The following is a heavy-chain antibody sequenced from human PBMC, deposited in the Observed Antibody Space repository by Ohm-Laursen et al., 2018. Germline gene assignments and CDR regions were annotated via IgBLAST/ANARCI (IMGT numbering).Heavy chain of an antibody. CDR3: ARQDYDSSGYPFDY. Sequence: SLRLSCAASGFTFSSYGMHWVRQAPGKGMEWVAVILYDGSDKSYAGSVKGRFTISRDNSKNTLYLQMNSLRAEDTAVYFCARQDYDSSGYPFDYWGQGTLVTVSS. CDR2: ILYDGSDK. CDR1: GFTFSSYG. V-gene: IGHV3-30*03. D-gene: IGHD3-22*01. J-gene: IGHJ4*02.